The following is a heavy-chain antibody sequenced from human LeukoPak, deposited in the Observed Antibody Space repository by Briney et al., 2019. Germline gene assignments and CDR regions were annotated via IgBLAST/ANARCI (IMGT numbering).Heavy chain of an antibody. CDR1: GFTFSSYA. Sequence: GGPLRLSCAASGFTFSSYAMSWVRQAPGKGLEWVSAISGSGGSTYYADSVKGRFTISRDNSKNTLYLQMNSLRAEDTAVYYCARGRTYYDILTGYYDTDYWGQGTLVTVSS. CDR3: ARGRTYYDILTGYYDTDY. CDR2: ISGSGGST. D-gene: IGHD3-9*01. V-gene: IGHV3-23*01. J-gene: IGHJ4*02.